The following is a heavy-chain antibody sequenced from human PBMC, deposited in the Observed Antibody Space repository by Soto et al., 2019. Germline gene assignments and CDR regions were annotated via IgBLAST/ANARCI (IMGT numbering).Heavy chain of an antibody. V-gene: IGHV5-51*01. Sequence: GESLKISCKGSGYSFTSYWIGWVRQMPGKGLEWMGIIYPGDSDTRYSPSFQGQVTISADKSISTAYLQWSSLKASDTAMYYCARFHEDYYDSSGYYFDYWGQGTLVTVS. J-gene: IGHJ4*02. CDR2: IYPGDSDT. CDR1: GYSFTSYW. CDR3: ARFHEDYYDSSGYYFDY. D-gene: IGHD3-22*01.